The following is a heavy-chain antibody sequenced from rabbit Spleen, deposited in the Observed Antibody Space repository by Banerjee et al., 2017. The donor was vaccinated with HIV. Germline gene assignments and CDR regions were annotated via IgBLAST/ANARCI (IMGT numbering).Heavy chain of an antibody. CDR3: VRDSASSFSSYGMDL. D-gene: IGHD8-1*01. V-gene: IGHV1S45*01. CDR2: IDAGSSGFT. CDR1: GVSFSSNHY. Sequence: QEQLEESGGGLVKPGASLTLTCTASGVSFSSNHYMCWVRQAPGKGLEWIACIDAGSSGFTYFASWAKGRFTYSKTSSTTVTLQMTSLTAADTATYFCVRDSASSFSSYGMDLWGPGTLVTVS. J-gene: IGHJ6*01.